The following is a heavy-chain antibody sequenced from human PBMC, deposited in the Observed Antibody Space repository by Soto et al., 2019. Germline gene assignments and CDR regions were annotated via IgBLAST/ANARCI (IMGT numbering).Heavy chain of an antibody. V-gene: IGHV4-34*01. CDR3: ARVPMTTVTTSLNYGMDV. D-gene: IGHD4-4*01. J-gene: IGHJ6*02. Sequence: PSETLSLTCAVYCGSFSGYYWSWIRQPPGKGLEWIGEINHSGSTNYNPSLKSRVTISVDTSKNQFSLKLSSVTAADTAVYYCARVPMTTVTTSLNYGMDVWGQGTTVTVSS. CDR1: CGSFSGYY. CDR2: INHSGST.